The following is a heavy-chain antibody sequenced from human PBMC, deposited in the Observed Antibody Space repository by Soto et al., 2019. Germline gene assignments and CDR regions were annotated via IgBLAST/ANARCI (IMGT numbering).Heavy chain of an antibody. Sequence: QVQWVESGGGVVQPGTSMRLSCAASGFTFSRHGMHWVRQTPGKGLEWLSVLLKDARGHWYADSVKGRFTISREKFENAVYQQMNGVTLDYGDMYYCARADDYPYNGVDYCGPGTLVTISS. D-gene: IGHD4-17*01. CDR3: ARADDYPYNGVDY. V-gene: IGHV3-33*01. J-gene: IGHJ4*02. CDR1: GFTFSRHG. CDR2: LLKDARGH.